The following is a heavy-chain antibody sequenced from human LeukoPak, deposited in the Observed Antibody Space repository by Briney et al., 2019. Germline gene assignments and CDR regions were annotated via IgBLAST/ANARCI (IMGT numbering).Heavy chain of an antibody. Sequence: SVKVPCKASGGTFSSYAISWVRQAPGQGLEWMGRIIPILGIANYAQKFQGRVTITADKSTSTAYMELSSLRSEDTAVYYCASEYCSGGSCYSLGWFDPWGQGTLVTVSS. J-gene: IGHJ5*02. CDR1: GGTFSSYA. CDR2: IIPILGIA. D-gene: IGHD2-15*01. CDR3: ASEYCSGGSCYSLGWFDP. V-gene: IGHV1-69*04.